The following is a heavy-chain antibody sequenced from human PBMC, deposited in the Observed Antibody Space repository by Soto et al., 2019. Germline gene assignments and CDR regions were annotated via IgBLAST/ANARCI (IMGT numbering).Heavy chain of an antibody. CDR3: ARLKPTKPEGNWFDP. Sequence: PSETLSLTCTVSGGSISSSSYYWGWIRQPPGKGLEWIGSIYYSGSTYYNPSLKSRVTISVDTSKNQFSLKLSSVTAADTAVYYCARLKPTKPEGNWFDPWGQGTLVTVSS. J-gene: IGHJ5*02. CDR2: IYYSGST. CDR1: GGSISSSSYY. V-gene: IGHV4-39*01. D-gene: IGHD1-1*01.